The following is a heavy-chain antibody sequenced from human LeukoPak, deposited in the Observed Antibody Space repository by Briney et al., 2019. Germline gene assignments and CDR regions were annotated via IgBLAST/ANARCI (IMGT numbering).Heavy chain of an antibody. CDR1: GFTFTSYN. CDR2: ISSGSMII. J-gene: IGHJ6*03. CDR3: ARARPPTSYYSYYMDV. V-gene: IGHV3-21*01. Sequence: PGGSLRLSCVASGFTFTSYNMNWVRQAPGKGLEWVSSISSGSMIIHSADSPRGRFIISRDNAKNSLYLQMDSLRTEDTAVYFCARARPPTSYYSYYMDVWGRGTTVIVSS.